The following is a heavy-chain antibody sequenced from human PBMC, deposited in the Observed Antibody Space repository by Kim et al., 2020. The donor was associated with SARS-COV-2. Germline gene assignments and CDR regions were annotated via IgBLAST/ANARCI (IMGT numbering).Heavy chain of an antibody. CDR3: ARGDTIFGVVINAFDI. CDR2: IYYSGST. J-gene: IGHJ3*02. CDR1: GGSISSGGYY. Sequence: SETLSLTCTVSGGSISSGGYYWSWIRQHPGKGLEWIGAIYYSGSTYYNPSLKSRVTISVDTSKNQFSLKLSSVTAADTAVYYCARGDTIFGVVINAFDIWGQGTMVTVSS. D-gene: IGHD3-3*01. V-gene: IGHV4-31*03.